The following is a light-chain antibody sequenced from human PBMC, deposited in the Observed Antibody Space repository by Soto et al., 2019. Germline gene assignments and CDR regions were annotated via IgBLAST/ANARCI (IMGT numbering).Light chain of an antibody. V-gene: IGKV3-20*01. J-gene: IGKJ5*01. CDR2: DVS. Sequence: IVLTQSPGTLSLSPGERATISCRASQTVSGTYLAWYQQRPGQAPRLLIYDVSSRATGIPDRFSGSGSGADFTLTISRLEPEDFAVYYCQQYGSSPQTFGQGTTLEIK. CDR3: QQYGSSPQT. CDR1: QTVSGTY.